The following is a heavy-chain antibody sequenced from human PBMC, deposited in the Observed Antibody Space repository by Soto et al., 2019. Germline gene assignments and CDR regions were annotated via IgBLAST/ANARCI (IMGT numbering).Heavy chain of an antibody. Sequence: QVQLVQSGAEVKRPGSSVKVSCESSGDTFNSYVISWVRQAPGQGLEWMGGIIPIIGVTHYAQKFQGSVTISAFSSTGTAYMELTNLGFEDTALYYCARESLGAKGADHWGQGTLVTVSS. V-gene: IGHV1-69*17. CDR1: GDTFNSYV. CDR3: ARESLGAKGADH. D-gene: IGHD3-16*01. CDR2: IIPIIGVT. J-gene: IGHJ4*02.